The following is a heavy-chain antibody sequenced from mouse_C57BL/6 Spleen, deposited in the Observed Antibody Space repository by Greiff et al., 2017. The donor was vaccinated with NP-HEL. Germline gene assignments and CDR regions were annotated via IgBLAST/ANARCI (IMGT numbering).Heavy chain of an antibody. V-gene: IGHV1-15*01. D-gene: IGHD1-1*01. CDR3: TTGITTVAYYYAMDY. J-gene: IGHJ4*01. CDR2: IDPETGGT. Sequence: VQLQQSGAELVRPGASVTLSCKASGYTFTDYEMHWVKQTPVHGLEWIGAIDPETGGTAYNQKFKGKAILTADKSSSTAYMELRSLTSEDSAVYYCTTGITTVAYYYAMDYWGQGTSVTVSS. CDR1: GYTFTDYE.